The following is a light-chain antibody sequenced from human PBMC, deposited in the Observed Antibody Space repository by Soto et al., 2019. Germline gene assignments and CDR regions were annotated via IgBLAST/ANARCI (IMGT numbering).Light chain of an antibody. J-gene: IGKJ1*01. V-gene: IGKV2-28*01. CDR2: LGS. CDR1: QSLLHSNGYNY. Sequence: DIVMTQSPLSLPVTPGEPASISCRSSQSLLHSNGYNYLDWYLQKPGQSPQLLIYLGSNRASGVPDRFSGSGSGTDFTLKISRVEAEDVWVYYCMQALHTRTFGQGTKVEIK. CDR3: MQALHTRT.